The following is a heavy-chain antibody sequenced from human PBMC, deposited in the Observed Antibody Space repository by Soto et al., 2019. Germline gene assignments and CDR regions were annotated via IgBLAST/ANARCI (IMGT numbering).Heavy chain of an antibody. Sequence: ASVKVSCKAPGYTFTSYYMHWVRQAPGQGLEWVGIINPSGGSTSYAQKFQGRVTMTRDTSTSTVYMELSSLRSEDTAVYYCARALVGYCSSTSCYAPGYWGQGTLVTVSS. J-gene: IGHJ4*02. CDR1: GYTFTSYY. D-gene: IGHD2-2*01. CDR2: INPSGGST. V-gene: IGHV1-46*03. CDR3: ARALVGYCSSTSCYAPGY.